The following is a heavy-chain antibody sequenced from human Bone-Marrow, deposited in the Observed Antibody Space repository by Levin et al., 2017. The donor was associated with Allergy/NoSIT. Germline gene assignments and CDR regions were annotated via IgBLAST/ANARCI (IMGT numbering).Heavy chain of an antibody. V-gene: IGHV4-39*01. J-gene: IGHJ4*02. CDR3: ARPLREYNYGLFEH. CDR2: MYHSGST. Sequence: SETLSLTCTVSGASISSSNYYWGWIRQPPGKGLEWIGSMYHSGSTDFNPSLERRVTLSVDTSKNQFSLKLRSVTAADTAVYYCARPLREYNYGLFEHWGQGALVTVSS. D-gene: IGHD5-18*01. CDR1: GASISSSNYY.